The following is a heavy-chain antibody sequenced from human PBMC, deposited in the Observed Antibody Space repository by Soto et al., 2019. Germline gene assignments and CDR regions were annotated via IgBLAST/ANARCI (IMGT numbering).Heavy chain of an antibody. CDR3: ATDLNWENY. CDR2: IKLDGSET. D-gene: IGHD1-1*01. Sequence: EVELVESGGGLVQPGGSLTLSCSASGFSFSSKWMTWVRQAPGKGLQWVANIKLDGSETYYLDSVKGRFTISRDNTKNSLYLQMNGLRAEEAALYFCATDLNWENYWGQGTLVTVSS. J-gene: IGHJ4*02. V-gene: IGHV3-7*01. CDR1: GFSFSSKW.